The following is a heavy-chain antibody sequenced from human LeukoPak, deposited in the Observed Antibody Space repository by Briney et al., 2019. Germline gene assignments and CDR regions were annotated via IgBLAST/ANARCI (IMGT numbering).Heavy chain of an antibody. CDR2: INHSGST. Sequence: SETLSLTCAVYGGSFSGYYWSWIRQPPGKGLEWIGEINHSGSTNYNPSLKSRVTISVDTSKNQFSLKLSSVTAADTAVYYCARDFYDSSGYYRYAFDIWGQGTVVTVSS. D-gene: IGHD3-22*01. V-gene: IGHV4-34*01. CDR3: ARDFYDSSGYYRYAFDI. J-gene: IGHJ3*02. CDR1: GGSFSGYY.